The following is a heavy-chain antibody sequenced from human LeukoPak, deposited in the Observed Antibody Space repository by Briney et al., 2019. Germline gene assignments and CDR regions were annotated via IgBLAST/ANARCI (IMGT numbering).Heavy chain of an antibody. CDR3: ARQQRGYTYGFDY. Sequence: PSETLSLTCTVSGGSISDYYWNWIRQPPGKGLEWIGYICYSGNTNYNPSLKSRVTISVDTSKNQFSLKLSSVTAADTAVYYCARQQRGYTYGFDYWGQGTLVTVSS. CDR2: ICYSGNT. V-gene: IGHV4-59*01. CDR1: GGSISDYY. D-gene: IGHD5-18*01. J-gene: IGHJ4*02.